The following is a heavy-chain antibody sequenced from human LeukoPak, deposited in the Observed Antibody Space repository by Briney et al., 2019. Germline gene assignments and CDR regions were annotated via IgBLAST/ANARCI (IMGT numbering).Heavy chain of an antibody. J-gene: IGHJ4*02. Sequence: GGSLRLSCAASGFPVSSNYMGWVRQAPGKGLAWVASISLSSTYIFYADSVKGRFTISRDDANNVVYLQMTSLRAEDTAVYYCASPIFDFWGQGTLVTVSS. V-gene: IGHV3-21*01. CDR2: ISLSSTYI. CDR3: ASPIFDF. CDR1: GFPVSSNY. D-gene: IGHD5-24*01.